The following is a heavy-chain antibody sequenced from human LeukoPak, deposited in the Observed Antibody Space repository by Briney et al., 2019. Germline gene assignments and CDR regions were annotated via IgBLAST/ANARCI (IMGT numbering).Heavy chain of an antibody. CDR2: IYTSGST. J-gene: IGHJ6*03. CDR3: ARDTTMTNYYYYYMDV. V-gene: IGHV4-61*02. D-gene: IGHD3-22*01. Sequence: PSETLSLTCTVSGGSISSGSYYWSWIRQPAGKGLEWIGRIYTSGSTNYNPSLKSRVTISVDTSKNQFSLKLSSVTAADTAVYYCARDTTMTNYYYYYMDVWGKGTTVTISS. CDR1: GGSISSGSYY.